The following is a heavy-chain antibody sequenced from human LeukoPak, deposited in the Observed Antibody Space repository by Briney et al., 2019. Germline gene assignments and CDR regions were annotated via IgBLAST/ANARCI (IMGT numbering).Heavy chain of an antibody. J-gene: IGHJ4*02. Sequence: GGSLRLSCAASGSTFTSYAMSWVRQAPGKGLEWVSAISGNGGATYYADSVKGRFTISRDNSKNTLHLQMNSLRAEDTALYYCAKATTAIVVDNFFDYWGQGTLVSVCS. CDR1: GSTFTSYA. CDR2: ISGNGGAT. D-gene: IGHD3-22*01. V-gene: IGHV3-23*01. CDR3: AKATTAIVVDNFFDY.